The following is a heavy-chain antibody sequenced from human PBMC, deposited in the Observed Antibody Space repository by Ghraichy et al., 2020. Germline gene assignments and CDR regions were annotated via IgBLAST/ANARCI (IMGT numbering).Heavy chain of an antibody. V-gene: IGHV3-74*01. D-gene: IGHD3-22*01. Sequence: LSLTCAASGFAFSSYWMHWVRQAPGKGLVWVSHIKSDGNTTSYADSVMGRFTISRDNAKNTLYLQMNSLRAEDTAVYYCVKGGADHYDSSAYHLFDYWGQGTLVTGSS. CDR2: IKSDGNTT. CDR1: GFAFSSYW. J-gene: IGHJ4*02. CDR3: VKGGADHYDSSAYHLFDY.